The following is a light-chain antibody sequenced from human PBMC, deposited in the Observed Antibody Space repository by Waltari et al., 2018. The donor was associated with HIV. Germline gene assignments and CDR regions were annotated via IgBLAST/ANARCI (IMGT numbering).Light chain of an antibody. V-gene: IGKV3-11*01. J-gene: IGKJ5*01. CDR3: QQRSNWPT. Sequence: EIVLTQSPATLSLSPGERATLSCRASQSLANYLAWYQQKPGQAPRLLIYDASTRATGTPFRFSGSGYGTDFTLTISSLEPDDFAVYYCQQRSNWPTFGQGTRLEI. CDR2: DAS. CDR1: QSLANY.